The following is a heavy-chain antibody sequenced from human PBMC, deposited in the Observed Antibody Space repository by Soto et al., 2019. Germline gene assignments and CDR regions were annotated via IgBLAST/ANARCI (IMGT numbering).Heavy chain of an antibody. CDR2: IHLSGRV. CDR3: ARTPTRGASAWLDP. D-gene: IGHD1-26*01. Sequence: QVQLQQWGSGLLKPSETLSLTCAISGGSFSDYYWHWIRQSPGKGLEWIGEIHLSGRVNFTPSLKSRTSLSMDTSRNQFFVTLRSVNAADTAVYFCARTPTRGASAWLDPWGRGHLVTVSS. J-gene: IGHJ5*02. V-gene: IGHV4-34*01. CDR1: GGSFSDYY.